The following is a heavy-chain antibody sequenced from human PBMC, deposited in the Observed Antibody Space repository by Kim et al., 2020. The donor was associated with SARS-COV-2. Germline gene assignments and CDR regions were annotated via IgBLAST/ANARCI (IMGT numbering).Heavy chain of an antibody. J-gene: IGHJ4*02. CDR1: GFTFSSYW. D-gene: IGHD1-20*01. CDR3: ASLTGTTPPFDY. Sequence: GGSLRLSCAASGFTFSSYWMHWVRQAPGKGLVWVSRINTDGSSTSYADSVKGRFTISRDNAKNTLYLQMNSLRAEDTAVYYCASLTGTTPPFDYWGQGTLVTVSS. V-gene: IGHV3-74*01. CDR2: INTDGSST.